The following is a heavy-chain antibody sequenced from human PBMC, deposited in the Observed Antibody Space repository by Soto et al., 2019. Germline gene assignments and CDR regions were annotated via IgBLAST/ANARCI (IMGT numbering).Heavy chain of an antibody. CDR3: ARNVPGASSPFEY. CDR1: GFTFSIYS. D-gene: IGHD3-10*01. Sequence: EVQLVASGGGLVKPGESLRLSCAPSGFTFSIYSMSWVRQAPGKGLEWVSSINTDSNYIYYADSVKGRFTISRDNAKYSLFLQMNSLRAEDTAVYYCARNVPGASSPFEYWGQGTLVTVSS. CDR2: INTDSNYI. V-gene: IGHV3-21*01. J-gene: IGHJ4*02.